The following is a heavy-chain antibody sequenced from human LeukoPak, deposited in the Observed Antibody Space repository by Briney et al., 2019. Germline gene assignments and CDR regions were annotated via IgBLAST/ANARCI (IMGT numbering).Heavy chain of an antibody. Sequence: GGSPRLSCAASGFTFSSYSINWVRQAPGEGLEWVSCIGSSSRSIYYADSVKGRFTISRDNAKNSLYLQMNSLRAEDTAVYYCARETGDQAFDIWGQGTMVTVSS. D-gene: IGHD7-27*01. CDR1: GFTFSSYS. CDR3: ARETGDQAFDI. CDR2: IGSSSRSI. J-gene: IGHJ3*02. V-gene: IGHV3-21*05.